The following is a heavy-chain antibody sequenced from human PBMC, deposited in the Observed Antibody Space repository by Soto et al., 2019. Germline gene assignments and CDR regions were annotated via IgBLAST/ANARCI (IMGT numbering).Heavy chain of an antibody. CDR1: GETFSSYA. D-gene: IGHD1-1*01. CDR3: ARVDQVWASTGTHTIFDY. Sequence: SVKVSCKASGETFSSYAISWVRQAPGQGLEWMGGIIPIFGTANYAQKFQGRVTITADESTSTAYMELSSLRSEDTAVYYCARVDQVWASTGTHTIFDYWGQGTLVTVSS. V-gene: IGHV1-69*13. CDR2: IIPIFGTA. J-gene: IGHJ4*02.